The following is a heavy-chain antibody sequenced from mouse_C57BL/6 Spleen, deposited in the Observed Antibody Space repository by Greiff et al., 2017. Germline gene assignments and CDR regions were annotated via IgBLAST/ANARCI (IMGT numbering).Heavy chain of an antibody. J-gene: IGHJ4*01. CDR1: GYTFTSYW. CDR3: AREGNYYDYDVGDY. V-gene: IGHV1-64*01. Sequence: QVQLQQPGAELVKPGASVKLSCKASGYTFTSYWMHWVKQRPGQGLEWIGMIHPNSGSTNYNEKFKSKATLTVDKSSSTAYMQRSSLTSEDSAVYYCAREGNYYDYDVGDYWGQGTSVTVSS. D-gene: IGHD2-4*01. CDR2: IHPNSGST.